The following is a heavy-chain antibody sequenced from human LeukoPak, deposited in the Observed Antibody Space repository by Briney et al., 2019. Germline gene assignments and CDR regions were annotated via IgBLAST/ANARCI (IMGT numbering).Heavy chain of an antibody. CDR1: GFTPCGDY. Sequence: RGSLRLSCAPSGFTPCGDYMSWGCPALGERRGWVSDFSGSGGSTYYAESVKGRFTISRDNSKNTRCLPMNSLRAEDTAVYYCAKDANIAALGGGDYCGQGTLVTVSS. CDR2: FSGSGGST. V-gene: IGHV3-23*01. J-gene: IGHJ4*02. CDR3: AKDANIAALGGGDY. D-gene: IGHD6-6*01.